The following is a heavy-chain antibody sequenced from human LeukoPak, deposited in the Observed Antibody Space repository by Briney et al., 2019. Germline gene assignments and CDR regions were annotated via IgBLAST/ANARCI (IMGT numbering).Heavy chain of an antibody. J-gene: IGHJ4*02. CDR3: ARHGDYGDPFGY. CDR2: IYYSGRT. Sequence: SETLPLTCSVSGGSISGSTYYWSWIRQPPGKGLDWIGSIYYSGRTYYNPSLNSRVTISVDTSKNQFSLTLSSVTAADTAVYYCARHGDYGDPFGYWGQGTLVTVSS. D-gene: IGHD4-17*01. V-gene: IGHV4-39*01. CDR1: GGSISGSTYY.